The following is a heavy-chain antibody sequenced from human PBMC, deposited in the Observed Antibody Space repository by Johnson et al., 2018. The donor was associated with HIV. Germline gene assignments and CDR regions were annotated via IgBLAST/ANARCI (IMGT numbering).Heavy chain of an antibody. D-gene: IGHD3-10*01. J-gene: IGHJ3*02. Sequence: QVQLVESGGGVVQPGRSLRLSCAASGFTFSSYAMHWVRQAPGKGLEWVAVISYDGSNTNYADSVKGRFTISRDNAKNTVYLQMDSLRDEDMAVYYCARGALGSFDIWGQGTMVTVSA. CDR1: GFTFSSYA. CDR3: ARGALGSFDI. V-gene: IGHV3-30*04. CDR2: ISYDGSNT.